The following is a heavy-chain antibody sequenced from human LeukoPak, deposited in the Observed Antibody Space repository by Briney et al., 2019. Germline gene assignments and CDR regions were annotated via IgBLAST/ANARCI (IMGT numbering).Heavy chain of an antibody. CDR2: INQDGSEK. J-gene: IGHJ4*02. CDR3: GRSVAGIDY. V-gene: IGHV3-7*02. Sequence: GGSLRLSRAASVLTLSEYYITAVRPAPGKGLEWVANINQDGSEKYYVDSVRGRFTISRDNTKNSLYLQMNSLRAEDTAVYYCGRSVAGIDYWGQGTLVTVPS. CDR1: VLTLSEYY. D-gene: IGHD6-19*01.